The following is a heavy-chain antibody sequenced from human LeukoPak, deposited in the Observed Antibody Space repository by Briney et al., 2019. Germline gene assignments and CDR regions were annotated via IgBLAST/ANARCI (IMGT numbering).Heavy chain of an antibody. D-gene: IGHD3-3*01. CDR1: GYTFTSYD. Sequence: ASVKVSCKASGYTFTSYDINWVRQATGQGLEGMGWMNPNSGNTGYAQKFQGRVTMTRNTSISTAYMELSSLRSEDTAVYYCARGLYYDSWSGYVYYYYGMDVWGQGTTVTVSS. J-gene: IGHJ6*02. CDR3: ARGLYYDSWSGYVYYYYGMDV. V-gene: IGHV1-8*01. CDR2: MNPNSGNT.